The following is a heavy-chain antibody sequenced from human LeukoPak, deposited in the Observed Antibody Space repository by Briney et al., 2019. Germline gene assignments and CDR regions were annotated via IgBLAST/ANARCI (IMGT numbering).Heavy chain of an antibody. CDR1: GFTFSSYE. V-gene: IGHV3-48*03. Sequence: AGGSLRLSCAASGFTFSSYEMNWVRQAPGKGLEWVSYISSSGSTIYYADSVKGRFTISRDNAKNSLYLQMNSLRAEDAAVYYCAGGSGSYFDYWGQGTLVTVSS. J-gene: IGHJ4*02. D-gene: IGHD3-10*01. CDR2: ISSSGSTI. CDR3: AGGSGSYFDY.